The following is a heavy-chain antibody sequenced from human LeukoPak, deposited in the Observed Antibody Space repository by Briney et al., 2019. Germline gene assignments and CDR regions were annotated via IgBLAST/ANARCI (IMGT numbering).Heavy chain of an antibody. CDR2: IYPCDSDT. Sequence: GESLKISCKGSGYSFTSYWIGWVRQMPGKGLEWMGIIYPCDSDTRYSPSFQGQVTISADKSISTAYLQWSSLKASDTAMYYCGTTVTTSFYYYYGMDVWGQGTTVTVSS. V-gene: IGHV5-51*01. D-gene: IGHD4-17*01. J-gene: IGHJ6*02. CDR3: GTTVTTSFYYYYGMDV. CDR1: GYSFTSYW.